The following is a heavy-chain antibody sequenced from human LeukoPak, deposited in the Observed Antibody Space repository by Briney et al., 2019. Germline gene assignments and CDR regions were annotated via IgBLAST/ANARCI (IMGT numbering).Heavy chain of an antibody. CDR2: INGDGGST. V-gene: IGHV3-43*01. CDR3: ARDGSDYGEYYFDY. D-gene: IGHD4-17*01. Sequence: GGSLRLSCTASGFIFDDYTMHWVRQAPGKGLEWVSLINGDGGSTYYADSVKGRFTISRDNSKNSLYLQMNSLRAEDTAVYYCARDGSDYGEYYFDYWGQGTLVTVSS. J-gene: IGHJ4*02. CDR1: GFIFDDYT.